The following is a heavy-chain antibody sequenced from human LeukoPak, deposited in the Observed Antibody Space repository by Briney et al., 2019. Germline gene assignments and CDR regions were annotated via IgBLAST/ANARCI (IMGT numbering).Heavy chain of an antibody. D-gene: IGHD5-24*01. V-gene: IGHV4-39*01. J-gene: IGHJ4*02. CDR1: GGSISSSSYY. CDR2: IYYSGST. CDR3: ARGRDGYNYTPFDY. Sequence: PETLSLTCTVSGGSISSSSYYWGWIRQPPGKGLEWIGSIYYSGSTYYNPSLKSRVTISVDTSKNQFSLKLSSVTAADTAVYYCARGRDGYNYTPFDYWGQGTLVTVSS.